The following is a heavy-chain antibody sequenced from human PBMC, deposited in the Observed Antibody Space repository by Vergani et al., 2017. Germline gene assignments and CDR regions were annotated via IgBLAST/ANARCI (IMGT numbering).Heavy chain of an antibody. J-gene: IGHJ5*02. Sequence: EVQLVESGGGLVQPVGSLRLSCAASGFTFSSYEMNWVRQAPGKGLEWVSYISSSGSTIYYADSVKGRFTISRDNAKNSLYLQMNSLRAEDTAVYYCARCYYYGSGSYGLGDPDGFDPWGQGTLVTVAS. CDR1: GFTFSSYE. CDR2: ISSSGSTI. D-gene: IGHD3-10*01. CDR3: ARCYYYGSGSYGLGDPDGFDP. V-gene: IGHV3-48*03.